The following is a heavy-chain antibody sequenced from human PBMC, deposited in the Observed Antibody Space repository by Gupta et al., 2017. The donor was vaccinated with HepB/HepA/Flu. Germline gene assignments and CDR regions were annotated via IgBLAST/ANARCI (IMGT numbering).Heavy chain of an antibody. CDR3: AKTLRVGTGWHACDS. J-gene: IGHJ5*01. CDR1: GFSFRNFA. V-gene: IGHV3-23*01. D-gene: IGHD6-19*01. Sequence: EVYLMESGGGLAQPGGSLRLSCAASGFSFRNFAMTWVRQAPGKGLEWVSFIGEDGDTFYTDSVKGRFTISRDNSRNILSLRMDSLRVEDTAVYFCAKTLRVGTGWHACDSWGQGTPGAVST. CDR2: IGEDGDT.